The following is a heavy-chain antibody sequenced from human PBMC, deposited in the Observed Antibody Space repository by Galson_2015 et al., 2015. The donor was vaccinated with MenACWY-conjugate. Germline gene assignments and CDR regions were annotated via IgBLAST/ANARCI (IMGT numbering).Heavy chain of an antibody. CDR1: EITFSHCG. CDR3: AWGRNPTVKSMYLDY. CDR2: ISPGSGII. Sequence: SLRLSCAASEITFSHCGMNWVRQAPGKGLEWVSYISPGSGIIYYADSAKGRFTISRDDARNSLFLQISSLRDEDTAVYYCAWGRNPTVKSMYLDYWGQGTLVTVSS. J-gene: IGHJ4*02. V-gene: IGHV3-48*02. D-gene: IGHD7-27*01.